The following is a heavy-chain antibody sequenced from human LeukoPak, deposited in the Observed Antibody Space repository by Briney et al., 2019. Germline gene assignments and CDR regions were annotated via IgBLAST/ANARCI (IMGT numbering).Heavy chain of an antibody. CDR1: GFTFSSYG. CDR3: ARDIGTYSSGWYSYFDY. V-gene: IGHV3-74*01. J-gene: IGHJ4*02. CDR2: INSDGSST. D-gene: IGHD6-19*01. Sequence: GGSLRLSCAASGFTFSSYGMHWVRQAPGKGLVWVSRINSDGSSTSYADSVKGRFTISRDNAKNTLYLQMNSLRAEDTAVYYCARDIGTYSSGWYSYFDYWGQGTLVTVSS.